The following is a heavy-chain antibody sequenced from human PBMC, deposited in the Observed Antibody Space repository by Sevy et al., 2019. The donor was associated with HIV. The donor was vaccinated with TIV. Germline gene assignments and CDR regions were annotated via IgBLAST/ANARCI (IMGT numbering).Heavy chain of an antibody. CDR1: GFTLSDFE. D-gene: IGHD6-19*01. J-gene: IGHJ4*02. CDR3: ARDARVAGSYFLDY. Sequence: GGSLRLSCTISGFTLSDFEMNWVRQAPGKGLEWISYISRSSSVTSYADSVKGRFTISRDNSKNSIYLEMSRLGDGDTAIYYCARDARVAGSYFLDYWGRGSLVTVSS. V-gene: IGHV3-21*05. CDR2: ISRSSSVT.